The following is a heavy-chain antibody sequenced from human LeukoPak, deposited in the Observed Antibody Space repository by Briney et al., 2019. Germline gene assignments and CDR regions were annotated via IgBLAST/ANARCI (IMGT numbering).Heavy chain of an antibody. V-gene: IGHV4-59*01. Sequence: SETLSLTCTVSGGSISSYYWSWIRQPPGKGLEWIGYIYCSGSTNYNPSLKSRVTISVDTSKNQFSLKLSSVTAADTAVYYCARAVWFWSAYYTLSHFDPWGQGTLVTVSS. D-gene: IGHD3-3*01. CDR3: ARAVWFWSAYYTLSHFDP. CDR2: IYCSGST. CDR1: GGSISSYY. J-gene: IGHJ5*02.